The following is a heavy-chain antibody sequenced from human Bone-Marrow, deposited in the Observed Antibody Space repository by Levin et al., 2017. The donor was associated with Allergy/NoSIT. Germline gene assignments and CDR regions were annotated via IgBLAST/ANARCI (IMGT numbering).Heavy chain of an antibody. D-gene: IGHD2-2*01. CDR2: IYYSGST. Sequence: SETLSLTCTVSGGSISSGGYYWSWIRQHPGKGLEWIGYIYYSGSTYYNPSLKSRVTISVDTSKNQFSLKLSSVTAADTAVYYCARDLGDCSSTSCYPYGMDVWGQGTTVTVSS. CDR3: ARDLGDCSSTSCYPYGMDV. CDR1: GGSISSGGYY. V-gene: IGHV4-31*03. J-gene: IGHJ6*02.